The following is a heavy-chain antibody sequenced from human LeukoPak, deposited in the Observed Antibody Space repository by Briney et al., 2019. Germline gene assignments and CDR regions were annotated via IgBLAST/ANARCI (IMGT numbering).Heavy chain of an antibody. J-gene: IGHJ3*02. D-gene: IGHD4-23*01. CDR2: IYSGGST. V-gene: IGHV3-53*01. CDR3: ARESGDRFYGGNSGDDAFDI. Sequence: GGSLRLSCAASGFTVSGNYMSWVRQAPGKGLEWVSVIYSGGSTYYADSVKGRFTISRDNSKNTPYLQMNSLRAEDTAVYYCARESGDRFYGGNSGDDAFDIWGQGTMVTVSS. CDR1: GFTVSGNY.